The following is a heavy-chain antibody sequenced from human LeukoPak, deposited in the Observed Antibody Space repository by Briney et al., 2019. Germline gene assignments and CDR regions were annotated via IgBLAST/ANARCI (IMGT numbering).Heavy chain of an antibody. D-gene: IGHD5-18*01. CDR3: ARDRGYSYGNYFDY. CDR1: GYTFTGYY. CDR2: INPNSGGT. Sequence: ASVKVSCKASGYTFTGYYIRWVRQAPGQGLEWMGWINPNSGGTNYAQKLQGRVTMTRDTSISTASMERRRLRSDDTAVYYCARDRGYSYGNYFDYWGQGTLVTVSS. V-gene: IGHV1-2*02. J-gene: IGHJ4*02.